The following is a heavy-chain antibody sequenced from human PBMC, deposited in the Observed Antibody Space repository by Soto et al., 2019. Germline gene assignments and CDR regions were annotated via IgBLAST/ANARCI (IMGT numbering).Heavy chain of an antibody. CDR2: ISYSGTT. CDR3: ARDSSGSFMRHDY. CDR1: GGSISSGYYY. Sequence: QVQLQESGPGLVKPSQTLSLTCTVSGGSISSGYYYWSWIRQHPGKGLEWIGYISYSGTTYYNSSLKSRLTISLDTSKNQFSLKLSSVTAADTAVYYCARDSSGSFMRHDYWGQGTLVTVSS. D-gene: IGHD3-22*01. J-gene: IGHJ4*02. V-gene: IGHV4-31*03.